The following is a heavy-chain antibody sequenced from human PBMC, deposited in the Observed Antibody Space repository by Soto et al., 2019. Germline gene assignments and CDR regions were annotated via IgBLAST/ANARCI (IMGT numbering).Heavy chain of an antibody. D-gene: IGHD2-21*01. CDR3: VRGGGRGQLDL. J-gene: IGHJ5*02. Sequence: GGSRRLACAASGIPLRGFYISWIRQAPGKWREWLSYISPGSNYREYANSWQGRHIISRDNAKNSICLQMNRLKDEDTAMYNCVRGGGRGQLDLLGPRTRVTVSS. V-gene: IGHV3-11*06. CDR2: ISPGSNYR. CDR1: GIPLRGFY.